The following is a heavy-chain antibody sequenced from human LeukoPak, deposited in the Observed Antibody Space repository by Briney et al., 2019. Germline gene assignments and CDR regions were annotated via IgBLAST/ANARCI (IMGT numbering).Heavy chain of an antibody. CDR2: INHSGST. CDR3: ARGEAAARRFDY. V-gene: IGHV4-34*01. CDR1: GGSFSGYY. J-gene: IGHJ4*02. Sequence: SSETLSLTCAVYGGSFSGYYWSWTRQPPGKGLEWIGEINHSGSTNYNPSLKSRVTISVDTSKNQFSLKLSSVTAADTAVYYCARGEAAARRFDYWGQGTLVTVSS. D-gene: IGHD6-6*01.